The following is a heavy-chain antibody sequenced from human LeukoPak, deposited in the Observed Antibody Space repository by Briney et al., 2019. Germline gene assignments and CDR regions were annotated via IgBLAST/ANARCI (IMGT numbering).Heavy chain of an antibody. CDR1: GYTFTSYD. V-gene: IGHV1-8*01. CDR3: ARGEMATIPFDY. CDR2: MNPNSGNT. Sequence: ASVKVSCKASGYTFTSYDINWVRQATGQGLEWMGWMNPNSGNTGYAQKFQGKVTMTRNTSISTAYMELSSLRSEDTAVYYCARGEMATIPFDYWGQGTLVTVSS. J-gene: IGHJ4*02. D-gene: IGHD5-24*01.